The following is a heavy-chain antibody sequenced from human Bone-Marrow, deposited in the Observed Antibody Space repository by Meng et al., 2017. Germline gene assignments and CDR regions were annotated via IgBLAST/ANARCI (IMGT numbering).Heavy chain of an antibody. V-gene: IGHV4-34*01. CDR1: GGSFSAYD. CDR3: ARLDDTGIDY. J-gene: IGHJ4*02. CDR2: INHSGST. D-gene: IGHD5-18*01. Sequence: QVQVQQWGAGLGKPAETRSLTGAFYGGSFSAYDWSWIRQPPGKGLEWLGQINHSGSTNDNPSLKSRVTISIDTSRNQLSLKLSSVTAADTAVYYCARLDDTGIDYWGQGILVTVSS.